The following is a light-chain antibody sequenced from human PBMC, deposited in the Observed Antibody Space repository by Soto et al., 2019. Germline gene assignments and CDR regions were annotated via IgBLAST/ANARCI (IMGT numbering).Light chain of an antibody. V-gene: IGKV1-5*03. J-gene: IGKJ4*01. CDR3: QQYVTYPLT. Sequence: DIPMTQSPSTLSASVGDRVTITCRASQSISSWLAWYQQKPGKAPKLLMYKASSLESGVPSRFSGSGSGTEFTLTISSLQPDDFATYFCQQYVTYPLTFGGGTKVEIK. CDR2: KAS. CDR1: QSISSW.